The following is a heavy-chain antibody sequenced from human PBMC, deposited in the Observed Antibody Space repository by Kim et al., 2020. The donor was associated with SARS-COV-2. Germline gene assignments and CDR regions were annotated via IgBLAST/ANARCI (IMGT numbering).Heavy chain of an antibody. Sequence: GGSLRRSCAASGFTFSSYSMNWVRQAPGKGLEWVSYISSSSSTIYYADSVKGRFTISRDNAKNSLYLQMNSLRDEDTAVYYCARRYCTGGVCSILAYYYYYMDVWGKGTTVTVSS. D-gene: IGHD2-8*02. CDR3: ARRYCTGGVCSILAYYYYYMDV. CDR1: GFTFSSYS. J-gene: IGHJ6*03. V-gene: IGHV3-48*02. CDR2: ISSSSSTI.